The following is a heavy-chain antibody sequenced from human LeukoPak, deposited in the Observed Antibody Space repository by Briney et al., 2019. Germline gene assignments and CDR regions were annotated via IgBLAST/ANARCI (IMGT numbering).Heavy chain of an antibody. CDR1: GGSISSYY. J-gene: IGHJ5*02. V-gene: IGHV4-59*01. CDR3: AREGTYGWYNWFDP. D-gene: IGHD6-19*01. Sequence: PSETLSLTCTVSGGSISSYYWSWIRQPPGKGLEWIGYMYRTGSTNYNPSLKSRVTITPDTSKNQFSLRLTSVTAADTAVYYWAREGTYGWYNWFDPWGQGTLVTVSS. CDR2: MYRTGST.